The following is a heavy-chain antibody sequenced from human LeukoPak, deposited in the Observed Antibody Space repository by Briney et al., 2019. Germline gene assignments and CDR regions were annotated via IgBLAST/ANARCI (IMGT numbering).Heavy chain of an antibody. CDR2: ISGSGGST. Sequence: PGGSLRLSCATSGFTFSSYWMNWVRQAPGKGLEWVSAISGSGGSTYYADSVKGRFTISRDNSKNTLYLQMSSLRAEDTAVYYCAKAVWDSSGYDYWGQGTLVTVSS. V-gene: IGHV3-23*01. CDR3: AKAVWDSSGYDY. J-gene: IGHJ4*02. D-gene: IGHD6-19*01. CDR1: GFTFSSYW.